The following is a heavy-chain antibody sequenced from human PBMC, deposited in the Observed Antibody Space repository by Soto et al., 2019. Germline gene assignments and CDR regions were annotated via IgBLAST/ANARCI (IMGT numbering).Heavy chain of an antibody. D-gene: IGHD3-10*01. CDR3: AISRQHGSGSYRVNFDY. J-gene: IGHJ4*02. CDR1: GFTFTSYA. V-gene: IGHV3-23*01. CDR2: ISGSGGTT. Sequence: PGGSLRLSCAASGFTFTSYAMSWVRQAPGKGLEWVSGISGSGGTTYYADSVKGRFTISRDNSKNTLYLQMNSLRAEDTAVYYCAISRQHGSGSYRVNFDYWGQGTLVTVSS.